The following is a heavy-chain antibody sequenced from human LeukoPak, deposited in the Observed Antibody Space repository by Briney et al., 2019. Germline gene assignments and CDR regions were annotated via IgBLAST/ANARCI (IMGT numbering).Heavy chain of an antibody. Sequence: ASVRVSCKASGYTFNRSGLSWVRQAPGQGLEWMGWTSAYNGNTNYAQKFQGRVTLTTETSTSTAYMELRSLRSDDTAVYYCARAGRTSWSNDAYDVWGQGTMVTVSS. V-gene: IGHV1-18*01. CDR3: ARAGRTSWSNDAYDV. CDR2: TSAYNGNT. CDR1: GYTFNRSG. D-gene: IGHD6-13*01. J-gene: IGHJ3*01.